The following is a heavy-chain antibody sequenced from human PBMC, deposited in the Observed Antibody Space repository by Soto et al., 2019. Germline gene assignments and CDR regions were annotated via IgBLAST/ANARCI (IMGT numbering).Heavy chain of an antibody. CDR1: GYSITNTNW. CDR3: SRSPYDDSLHV. D-gene: IGHD3-22*01. J-gene: IGHJ3*01. V-gene: IGHV4-28*01. Sequence: QVQLQESGPGLVKPSDTLSLTCAVSGYSITNTNWWTWVRQPPGKGLEWIGYIYHSGRTYYNPSLKSRVTMSVDTSKNQFSLKLSSVTALHMSLYYCSRSPYDDSLHVWGRGTMVTVSS. CDR2: IYHSGRT.